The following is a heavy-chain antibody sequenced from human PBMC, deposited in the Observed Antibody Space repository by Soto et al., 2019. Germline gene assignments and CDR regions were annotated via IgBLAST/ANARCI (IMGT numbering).Heavy chain of an antibody. CDR1: GFTFNSYG. Sequence: GGSLRLSCAASGFTFNSYGMHWVRQAPGKGLEWVAVIWYDGSNKYYADSVKGRFTISRDNSKNTSYLQMNSLRAEDTAVYYCARGGSLNWYFDLWGRGTLVTVSS. CDR3: ARGGSLNWYFDL. CDR2: IWYDGSNK. V-gene: IGHV3-33*01. D-gene: IGHD1-26*01. J-gene: IGHJ2*01.